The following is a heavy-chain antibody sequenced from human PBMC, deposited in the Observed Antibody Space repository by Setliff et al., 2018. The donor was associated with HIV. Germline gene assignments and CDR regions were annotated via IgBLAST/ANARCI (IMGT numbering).Heavy chain of an antibody. CDR1: GGSFSGYY. D-gene: IGHD6-19*01. V-gene: IGHV4-34*01. CDR2: IYHSGTT. CDR3: ARGIAVAGPYFDY. Sequence: SETLSLTCAVYGGSFSGYYWGWIRQTPGKGLEWIGSIYHSGTTYYNPSLRSRVTISVDTPKNEFSLKLSSMTAADTAVYYCARGIAVAGPYFDYWGQGTLVTVSS. J-gene: IGHJ4*02.